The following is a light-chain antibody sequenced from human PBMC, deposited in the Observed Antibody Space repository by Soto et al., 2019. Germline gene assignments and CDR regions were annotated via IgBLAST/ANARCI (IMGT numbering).Light chain of an antibody. CDR3: QQYSGYLYS. V-gene: IGKV1-5*01. Sequence: DIQMTQSPSTLSASVGDTVTVTCRARHSSSTWLAWYQQKPGKAPNLLIYDASNLESGVPSRFSGSGSGTEFTLTISGLQPDDFATYYCQQYSGYLYSFGQGTKLEIK. CDR2: DAS. J-gene: IGKJ2*01. CDR1: HSSSTW.